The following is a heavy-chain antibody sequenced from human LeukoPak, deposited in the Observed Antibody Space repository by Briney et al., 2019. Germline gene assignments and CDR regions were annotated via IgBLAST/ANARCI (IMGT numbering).Heavy chain of an antibody. V-gene: IGHV1-18*04. CDR2: ISAYNGNT. CDR1: GYSFTSYA. D-gene: IGHD3-10*01. CDR3: ARTFYGSGRGPYYFDY. Sequence: GASVKLSCKASGYSFTSYAINWVRQAPGQGLEWVGWISAYNGNTDYAQKVQGRVTMTTDASTSTAHMELVSLTSDDTAVYYCARTFYGSGRGPYYFDYWGQGTMVTVSS. J-gene: IGHJ4*02.